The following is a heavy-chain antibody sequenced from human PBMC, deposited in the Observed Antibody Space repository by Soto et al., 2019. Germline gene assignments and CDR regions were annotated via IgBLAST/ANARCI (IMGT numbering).Heavy chain of an antibody. CDR1: GGTFSSYA. V-gene: IGHV1-69*01. D-gene: IGHD3-10*01. CDR3: ASVTSMVRGVIDNWFDP. CDR2: IIPMYGPA. J-gene: IGHJ5*02. Sequence: QVPLVQSGAEVKKHGSSVTVSCKASGGTFSSYAIHWVRQAPVQGLEWMGGIIPMYGPAKYAQRFQGRVTITADESTTTVYMELTSLTSQDTAVYYCASVTSMVRGVIDNWFDPWGHGNLVNVSS.